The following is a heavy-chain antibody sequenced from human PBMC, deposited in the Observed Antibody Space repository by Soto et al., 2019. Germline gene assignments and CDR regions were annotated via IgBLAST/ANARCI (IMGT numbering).Heavy chain of an antibody. D-gene: IGHD3-10*01. CDR2: IIPIFGTA. V-gene: IGHV1-69*13. CDR1: GGTFSSYA. Sequence: SVKVSCKASGGTFSSYAISWVRQAPGQGLEWMGGIIPIFGTANYAQKFQGRVTSTADESTSTAYMELSSLRSEDTAVYYCARGSYYIGAHYYYGMDVWGQGTTVTVSS. J-gene: IGHJ6*02. CDR3: ARGSYYIGAHYYYGMDV.